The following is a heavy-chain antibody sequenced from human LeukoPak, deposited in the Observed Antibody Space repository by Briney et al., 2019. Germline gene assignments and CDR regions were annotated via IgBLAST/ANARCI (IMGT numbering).Heavy chain of an antibody. CDR3: AKDRYYYDSSGYSLCD. D-gene: IGHD3-22*01. CDR1: GFTFSSYG. V-gene: IGHV3-30*18. J-gene: IGHJ4*02. Sequence: GRSLRLSCAASGFTFSSYGMHWVRQAPGTGLEWVAVISYDGSNKYYADSVKGRFTISRDNSKNTLYLQMNSLRAEDTAVYYCAKDRYYYDSSGYSLCDWGQGTLVTVSS. CDR2: ISYDGSNK.